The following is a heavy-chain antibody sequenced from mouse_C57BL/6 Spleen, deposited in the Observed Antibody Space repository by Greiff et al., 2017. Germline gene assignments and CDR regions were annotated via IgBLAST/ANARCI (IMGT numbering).Heavy chain of an antibody. V-gene: IGHV2-2*01. CDR2: IWSGGSR. CDR3: ARRYYDYDGLDY. Sequence: VQLQQSGPGLVQPSQSLSITCTVSGFSLTSYGVHWVRQSPGTGLEWLGVIWSGGSRDYHAAFISRLSIGKDKSKSQVFFKRNRLQAEDTAIYYCARRYYDYDGLDYWGQGTTLTVSS. D-gene: IGHD2-4*01. J-gene: IGHJ2*01. CDR1: GFSLTSYG.